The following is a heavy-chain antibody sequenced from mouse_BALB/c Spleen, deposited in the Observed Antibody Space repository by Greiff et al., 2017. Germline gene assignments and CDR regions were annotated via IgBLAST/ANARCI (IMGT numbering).Heavy chain of an antibody. V-gene: IGHV5-4*02. Sequence: EVQGVESGGGLVKPGGSLKLSCAASGFTFSDYYMYWVRQTPEKRLEWVATISDGGSYTYYPDSVKGRFTISRDNAKNNLYLQMSSLKSEDTAMYYCARDRDGYDAWFAYWGQGTLVTVSA. J-gene: IGHJ3*01. CDR2: ISDGGSYT. CDR1: GFTFSDYY. CDR3: ARDRDGYDAWFAY. D-gene: IGHD2-2*01.